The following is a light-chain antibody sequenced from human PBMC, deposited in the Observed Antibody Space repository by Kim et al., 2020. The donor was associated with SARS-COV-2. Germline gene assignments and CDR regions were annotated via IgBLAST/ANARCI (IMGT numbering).Light chain of an antibody. J-gene: IGLJ2*01. CDR2: GNS. V-gene: IGLV1-40*01. Sequence: SFLTHPPSVSGAPGQRVTISCTGSSSNIGAGYDVHWYQQLPGTAPKLLIYGNSNRPSGVPDRFSGSKSGTSASLAITGLQAEDEADYYCQSYDSSLSVYVVFGGGTQLTVL. CDR3: QSYDSSLSVYVV. CDR1: SSNIGAGYD.